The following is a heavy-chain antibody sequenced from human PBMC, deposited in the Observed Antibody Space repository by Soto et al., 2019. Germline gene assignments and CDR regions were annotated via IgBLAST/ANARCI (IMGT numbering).Heavy chain of an antibody. CDR1: GFTVSSNY. V-gene: IGHV3-53*02. CDR3: ARAKRGGPYSPGYFDL. CDR2: IYSGGST. D-gene: IGHD2-15*01. J-gene: IGHJ2*01. Sequence: EVQLVETGGGLIQPGGSLRLSCAASGFTVSSNYMSWVRQAPGKGLEWVSVIYSGGSTYYADSVKGRFTISRDNSKNTLDLQMSSLRAEDTAVYYWARAKRGGPYSPGYFDLWGRGTLVTVSS.